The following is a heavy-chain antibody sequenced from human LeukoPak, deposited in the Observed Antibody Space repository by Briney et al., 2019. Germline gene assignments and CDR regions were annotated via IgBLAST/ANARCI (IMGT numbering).Heavy chain of an antibody. CDR3: ARDRHILEWLFKLHY. V-gene: IGHV3-11*01. Sequence: GGSLRLSCAASGFAYSDYHMSWIRQAPGKGLEWVSYISNTGNTIYYADSVRGRFTISRDNAKNLLYLQMNSLRAEDTAVYYCARDRHILEWLFKLHYWGQGTLVTVSS. D-gene: IGHD3-3*01. CDR1: GFAYSDYH. J-gene: IGHJ4*02. CDR2: ISNTGNTI.